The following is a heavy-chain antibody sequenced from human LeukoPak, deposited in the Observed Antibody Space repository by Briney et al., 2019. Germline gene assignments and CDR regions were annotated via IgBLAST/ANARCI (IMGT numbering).Heavy chain of an antibody. CDR1: GASYNAYY. CDR3: AVGITILGVAASFDS. J-gene: IGHJ4*02. CDR2: IDHRGTA. Sequence: SETLSLTCAVYGASYNAYYWSWLRQPPGKGLEWIGDIDHRGTATHNPSLKSRLTISADASKNQFSLKLNSVTDADTAVYYCAVGITILGVAASFDSWGQGNLVIVSS. D-gene: IGHD3-3*01. V-gene: IGHV4-34*01.